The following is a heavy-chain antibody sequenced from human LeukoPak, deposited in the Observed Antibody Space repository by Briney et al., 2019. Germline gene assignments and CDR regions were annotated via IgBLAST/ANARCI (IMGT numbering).Heavy chain of an antibody. V-gene: IGHV1-2*02. Sequence: ASVKVSCKASGYTFTGYYMHWVRQAPGQGLEWMGWINPNSGGTNYAQKFQGRVTMTRDTSISTAYMELSRLRSGDTAVYYCARVLVPLGYCSSTSCSGYYYMDVWGKGTTVTVSS. J-gene: IGHJ6*03. CDR2: INPNSGGT. CDR1: GYTFTGYY. D-gene: IGHD2-2*01. CDR3: ARVLVPLGYCSSTSCSGYYYMDV.